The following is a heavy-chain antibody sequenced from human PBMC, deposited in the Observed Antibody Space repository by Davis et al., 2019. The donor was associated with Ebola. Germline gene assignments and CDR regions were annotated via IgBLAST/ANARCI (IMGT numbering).Heavy chain of an antibody. J-gene: IGHJ6*02. CDR3: ARGSRRDLTMIVVNYYYGMDV. Sequence: ASVKVSCKASGYTFTSYYMHWVRQAPGQGLEGMGIINPSGGSTSYAQKFQGRVTMTRDTSTSTVYMELSSLRSEDTAVYYCARGSRRDLTMIVVNYYYGMDVWGQGTTVTVSS. CDR2: INPSGGST. D-gene: IGHD3-22*01. CDR1: GYTFTSYY. V-gene: IGHV1-46*01.